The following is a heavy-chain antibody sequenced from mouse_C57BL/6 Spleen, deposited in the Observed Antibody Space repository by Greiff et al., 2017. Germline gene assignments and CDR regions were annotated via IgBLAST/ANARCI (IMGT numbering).Heavy chain of an antibody. CDR3: ANGNYVETWFAY. Sequence: EVQLQQSGPELVKPGASVKISCTASGYSFTGYYMNWVKQSPEKSLEWIGEINPSTGGTTYNQKFKAKATLTVDNSSSTAYMQLKSLTSEDSAVYYCANGNYVETWFAYWGQGTLVTVSA. D-gene: IGHD2-1*01. J-gene: IGHJ3*01. CDR2: INPSTGGT. CDR1: GYSFTGYY. V-gene: IGHV1-42*01.